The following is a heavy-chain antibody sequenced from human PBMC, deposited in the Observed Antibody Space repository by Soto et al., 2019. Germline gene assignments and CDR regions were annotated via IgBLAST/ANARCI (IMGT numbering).Heavy chain of an antibody. CDR2: INHSGST. V-gene: IGHV4-34*01. CDR1: GGSFSGYY. D-gene: IGHD3-3*01. J-gene: IGHJ2*01. Sequence: QVHLQQWGAGLLKPSETLSLTCAVYGGSFSGYYWSWIRQPPGKGLEWIGEINHSGSTNYNPSLKSRVTISVDTSKNQFSLKLNSVTAADTAVYYCARPPFAGYDFWSGYYTPDYWYFDLWGRGTLVTVSS. CDR3: ARPPFAGYDFWSGYYTPDYWYFDL.